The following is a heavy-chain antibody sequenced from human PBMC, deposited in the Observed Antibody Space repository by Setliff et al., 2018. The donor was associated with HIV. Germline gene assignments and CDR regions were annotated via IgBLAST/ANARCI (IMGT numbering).Heavy chain of an antibody. Sequence: ASVKVSCQAFGYTFINYAIHWVRQAPGQGLEWMGWIDPGSGNTKYSQKFQGRVTITSDTSASTAYMELTRLRSEDTAIYYCAPVTTTGLDYWGQGTLVTVSS. CDR2: IDPGSGNT. CDR1: GYTFINYA. D-gene: IGHD4-17*01. CDR3: APVTTTGLDY. J-gene: IGHJ4*02. V-gene: IGHV1-3*01.